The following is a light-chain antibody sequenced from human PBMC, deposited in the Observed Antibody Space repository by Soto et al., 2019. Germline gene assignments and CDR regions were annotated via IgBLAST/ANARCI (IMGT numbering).Light chain of an antibody. CDR1: QSVSSS. CDR2: GAS. Sequence: EIVITYSPATLSMYRGERATLSCRASQSVSSSLAWYQQKPGQAPRLLIYGASTRATGIPARFSGSGSGTEFTLTISSLQSEDFAVYYCQQYNNWPPWTFGQGTRV. V-gene: IGKV3-15*01. J-gene: IGKJ1*01. CDR3: QQYNNWPPWT.